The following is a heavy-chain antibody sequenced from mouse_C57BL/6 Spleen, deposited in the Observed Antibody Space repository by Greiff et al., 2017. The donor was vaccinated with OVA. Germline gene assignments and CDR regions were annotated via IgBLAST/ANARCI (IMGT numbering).Heavy chain of an antibody. CDR3: TRDRGSNYGDYAMDY. CDR1: GFTFSSYA. CDR2: ISSGDDYI. J-gene: IGHJ4*01. D-gene: IGHD2-5*01. V-gene: IGHV5-9-1*02. Sequence: EVQVVESGEGLVKPGGSLKLSCAASGFTFSSYAMSWVRQTPEKRLEWVAYISSGDDYIYYADTVKGRFTISRDNARNTLYLQMSSLKSEDTAIYYCTRDRGSNYGDYAMDYWGQGTSVTVSS.